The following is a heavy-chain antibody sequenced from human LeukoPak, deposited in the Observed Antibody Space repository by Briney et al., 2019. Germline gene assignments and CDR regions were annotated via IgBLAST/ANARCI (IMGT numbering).Heavy chain of an antibody. Sequence: GTSLRLSCVASGFSFSNHGMHWVRQAPGKGLEWVSVIASDGGAKFYADSVKGRFTLSRDNPKNMFFLQMNLLTVEDTAIYYCAREATWGQWYFDHWGQGTPVTISS. CDR1: GFSFSNHG. CDR3: AREATWGQWYFDH. CDR2: IASDGGAK. D-gene: IGHD6-19*01. V-gene: IGHV3-30*03. J-gene: IGHJ4*02.